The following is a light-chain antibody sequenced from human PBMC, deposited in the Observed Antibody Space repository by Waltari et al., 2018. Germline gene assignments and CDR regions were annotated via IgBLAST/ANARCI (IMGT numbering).Light chain of an antibody. J-gene: IGKJ3*01. CDR3: QQSYSVPRGGFA. CDR2: DAS. V-gene: IGKV1-39*01. CDR1: HSIANY. Sequence: DIQMTQSPSSLSQSVRGKLSITCRASHSIANYLNWYQQKPGKAPDLLIYDASYLFSGVPSRFSGSGSGTDFTLTIDSLQPEDCATYYCQQSYSVPRGGFAFGPGTKVDIK.